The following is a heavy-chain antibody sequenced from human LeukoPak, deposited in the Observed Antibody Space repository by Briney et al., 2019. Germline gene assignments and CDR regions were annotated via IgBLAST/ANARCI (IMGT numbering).Heavy chain of an antibody. J-gene: IGHJ4*02. CDR2: ITGSGENI. V-gene: IGHV3-23*01. CDR1: GFTFSSYS. D-gene: IGHD1-1*01. CDR3: AKENPVAGTNYFDY. Sequence: GGSLRLSCAASGFTFSSYSMNWVRQAPGKGLEWVSAITGSGENIYYADSVKGRFIISRDNSKTTLSLQMNSLRVEDTAVYYCAKENPVAGTNYFDYWGQGTLVTVSS.